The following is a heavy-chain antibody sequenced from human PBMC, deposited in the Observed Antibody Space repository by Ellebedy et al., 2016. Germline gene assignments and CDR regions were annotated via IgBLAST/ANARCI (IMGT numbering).Heavy chain of an antibody. D-gene: IGHD2-15*01. J-gene: IGHJ4*02. Sequence: LRLXXTVSGGSISSGGYYWSCIRQHPGKGLEWIGYIYYSGSTYYNPSLKSRVTISVDTSKNQFSLKLSSVTAADTAVYYCAKDGEKTQAVFDYWGQGTLVTVSS. V-gene: IGHV4-31*03. CDR3: AKDGEKTQAVFDY. CDR2: IYYSGST. CDR1: GGSISSGGYY.